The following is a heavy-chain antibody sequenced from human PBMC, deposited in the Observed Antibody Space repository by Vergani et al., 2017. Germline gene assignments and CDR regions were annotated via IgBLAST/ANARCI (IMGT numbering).Heavy chain of an antibody. CDR3: VNDNEYDADGPFDL. D-gene: IGHD1-1*01. Sequence: VEAGGGLVQPGGSLRLSCTASGFTFQAFAFHWVRQVSGRGLEWVSGIDRNYGVKNGNSFEGRFSISRDNAKKAVFLQMNNLRHEDTALYFCVNDNEYDADGPFDLWGRGTLFTVSS. V-gene: IGHV3-9*01. CDR2: IDRNYGVK. CDR1: GFTFQAFA. J-gene: IGHJ2*01.